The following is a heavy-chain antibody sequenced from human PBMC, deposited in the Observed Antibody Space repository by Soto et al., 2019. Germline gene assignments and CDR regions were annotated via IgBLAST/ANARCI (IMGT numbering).Heavy chain of an antibody. D-gene: IGHD2-2*01. CDR2: MNPNSGNT. V-gene: IGHV1-8*02. J-gene: IGHJ6*02. CDR1: GYTFTSYD. CDR3: ARVVGYCISTSCFYYYYYGMDV. Sequence: ASVKVSCKASGYTFTSYDINWVRQATGQGLEWMGWMNPNSGNTGYAQKFQGRVTMTRNTSISTAYMELSSLRSEDTAVYYCARVVGYCISTSCFYYYYYGMDVWGQGTTVTVSS.